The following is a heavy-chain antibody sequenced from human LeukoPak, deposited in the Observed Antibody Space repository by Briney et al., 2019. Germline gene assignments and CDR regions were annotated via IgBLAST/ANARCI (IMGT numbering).Heavy chain of an antibody. J-gene: IGHJ4*02. CDR2: ISISGNTI. CDR1: GFTFSSYE. V-gene: IGHV3-48*03. D-gene: IGHD6-13*01. CDR3: ARQSPRIAAAGTYLDY. Sequence: GGSLRLSCAASGFTFSSYEMNWVRQAPGKGLEWVSYISISGNTIYYADSVKGRFTVSRDNAKNSLYLQMNSLRVEDTAVYYCARQSPRIAAAGTYLDYWGQGTLVTVSS.